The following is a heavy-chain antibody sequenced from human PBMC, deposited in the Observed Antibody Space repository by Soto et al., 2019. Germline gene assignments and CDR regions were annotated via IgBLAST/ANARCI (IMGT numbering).Heavy chain of an antibody. CDR3: AGDWGDYYDSSGDYYVRWY. V-gene: IGHV1-18*01. D-gene: IGHD3-22*01. CDR2: ISAYNGNT. J-gene: IGHJ1*01. Sequence: ASGKVSCKASGDTFTSYGISWVRQAPGQGLEWMGWISAYNGNTDYAQKLQGRVTMTTDTSTSTAYMELRSLRSDDTAVYYCAGDWGDYYDSSGDYYVRWYWCQGTLGTVSS. CDR1: GDTFTSYG.